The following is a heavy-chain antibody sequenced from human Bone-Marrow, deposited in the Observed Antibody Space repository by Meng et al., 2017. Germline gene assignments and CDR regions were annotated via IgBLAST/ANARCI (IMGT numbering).Heavy chain of an antibody. J-gene: IGHJ5*02. V-gene: IGHV4-4*02. CDR1: GGSISSSNW. Sequence: VQLQGSGPGLVKPSGTLSLTCAVSGGSISSSNWWSWVRQPPGKGLEWIGEIYHSGSTNYNPSLKSRVTISVDKSKNQFSLKLSSVTAADTAVYYCARGQYFSWWELLPAFWFDPWGQGTLVTVSS. CDR3: ARGQYFSWWELLPAFWFDP. CDR2: IYHSGST. D-gene: IGHD1-26*01.